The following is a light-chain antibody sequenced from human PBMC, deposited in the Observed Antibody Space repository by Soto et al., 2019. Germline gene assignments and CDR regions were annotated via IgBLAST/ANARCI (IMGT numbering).Light chain of an antibody. Sequence: QSALTQPPSASGSPGQSVTISCTGTSSDVGGYNYVSWYQQHPGKVPKLMVYEDNKRPSGVPDRFSGSKSGNTASLTVSGLQAEDEADYYCTSYAGGNNVFGTGTKLTVL. CDR3: TSYAGGNNV. CDR2: EDN. V-gene: IGLV2-8*01. J-gene: IGLJ1*01. CDR1: SSDVGGYNY.